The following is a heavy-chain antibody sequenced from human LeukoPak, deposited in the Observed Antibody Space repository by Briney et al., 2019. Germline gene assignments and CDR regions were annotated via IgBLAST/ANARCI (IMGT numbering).Heavy chain of an antibody. CDR2: VDSSGRT. V-gene: IGHV3-66*01. Sequence: PGGSLRLSCAASGFAVSTQYMIWVRQAPGTGLEWVSLVDSSGRTFYADPVKDRFYISRDRSKNTVSLQMNSLRAEDTAIYYCATDGSSRPEASWGQGTRVIVSS. J-gene: IGHJ5*02. D-gene: IGHD3-10*01. CDR3: ATDGSSRPEAS. CDR1: GFAVSTQY.